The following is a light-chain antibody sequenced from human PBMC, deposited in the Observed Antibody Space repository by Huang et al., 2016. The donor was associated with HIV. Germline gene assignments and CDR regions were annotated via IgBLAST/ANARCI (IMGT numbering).Light chain of an antibody. CDR2: GAS. CDR3: QQYGNSLFT. Sequence: EIVLTQSPGTLSLSPGERATLSCRASQSISSGYLAWYQQKPGLAPRLLIYGASCRDTGVPDRFSGSGSGTDFILTISRLEPEDVAVYYCQQYGNSLFTFGPGTKVDIK. CDR1: QSISSGY. V-gene: IGKV3-20*01. J-gene: IGKJ3*01.